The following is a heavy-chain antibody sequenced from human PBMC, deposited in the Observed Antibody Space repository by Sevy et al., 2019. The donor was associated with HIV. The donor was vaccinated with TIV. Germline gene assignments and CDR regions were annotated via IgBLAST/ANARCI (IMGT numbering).Heavy chain of an antibody. J-gene: IGHJ4*02. V-gene: IGHV1-8*01. CDR3: AREGVGGSGYPH. CDR2: MNPDSGNT. D-gene: IGHD3-22*01. Sequence: ASVKVSCKASGYTFTSYDINWVRQATGQRLEWMGWMNPDSGNTGYAQKFQGRVTMTRNASISTAYMELSSLRSEDTAVYYCAREGVGGSGYPHWGQGTLVTVSS. CDR1: GYTFTSYD.